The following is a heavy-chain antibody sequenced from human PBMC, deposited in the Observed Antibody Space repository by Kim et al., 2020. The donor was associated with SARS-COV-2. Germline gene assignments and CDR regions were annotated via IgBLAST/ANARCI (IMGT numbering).Heavy chain of an antibody. J-gene: IGHJ4*02. CDR3: ARVIWGTYRYTDY. D-gene: IGHD3-16*02. V-gene: IGHV7-4-1*02. CDR2: INTDTGNP. Sequence: ASVKVSCKASGYTFTNNAISWVRQAPGQGLEWMGWINTDTGNPTYAQAFTRRFVFSVDTSETTAYLQISSLEAEDTALYYCARVIWGTYRYTDYWGQGTLVTVSS. CDR1: GYTFTNNA.